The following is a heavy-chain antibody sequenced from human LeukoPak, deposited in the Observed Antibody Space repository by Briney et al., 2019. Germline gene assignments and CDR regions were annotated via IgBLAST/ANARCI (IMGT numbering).Heavy chain of an antibody. CDR3: ARRFKARYSYGPYYFDY. CDR1: GGSISSYY. J-gene: IGHJ4*02. Sequence: SETLSLTCTVSGGSISSYYWSWIRQPPGKGLEWIGYIYYSGSTNYNPSLKSRVTISVDTSKNQFSLKLSSVTAADTAVYYCARRFKARYSYGPYYFDYWGQGTLVTVSS. V-gene: IGHV4-59*12. CDR2: IYYSGST. D-gene: IGHD5-18*01.